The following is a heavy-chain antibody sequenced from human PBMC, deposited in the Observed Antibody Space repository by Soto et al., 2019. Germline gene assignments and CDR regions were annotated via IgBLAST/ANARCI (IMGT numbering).Heavy chain of an antibody. CDR2: IGESGTPT. D-gene: IGHD2-2*01. CDR3: ARYIPGVRYYGMDV. CDR1: GFTFSSYA. J-gene: IGHJ6*02. Sequence: EVQLLESGGGLVQPGGSLRLSCAASGFTFSSYAMKWVRQAPGKGLEWVSLIGESGTPTYYAASVKGRFTISRDNSGNTLFLEMYSLGAEDTADYYCARYIPGVRYYGMDVWGQGTTVTVSS. V-gene: IGHV3-23*01.